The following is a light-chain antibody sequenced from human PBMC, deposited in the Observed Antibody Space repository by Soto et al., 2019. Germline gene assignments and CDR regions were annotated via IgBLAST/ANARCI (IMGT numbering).Light chain of an antibody. CDR3: QQLISYPLT. Sequence: IQLTQSPSSLSASVGDRVTITCRASQGISSYLAWYQQKPGKAPYLLIYAASTLQSGVPSRFSGSGSGTDFTLTISSLQPEDFATYYCQQLISYPLTLAGGTKVDIK. V-gene: IGKV1-9*01. CDR1: QGISSY. J-gene: IGKJ4*01. CDR2: AAS.